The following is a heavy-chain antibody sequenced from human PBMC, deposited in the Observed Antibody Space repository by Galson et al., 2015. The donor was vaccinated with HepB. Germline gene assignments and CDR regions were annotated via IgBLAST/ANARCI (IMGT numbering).Heavy chain of an antibody. J-gene: IGHJ3*02. CDR2: ISYDGSHQ. D-gene: IGHD6-19*01. CDR3: AKGDKLGWSTHDAFHI. Sequence: SLRLSCAASGFRFSRYGMDWVRQAPGQGLEWVAVISYDGSHQYYGDSVKGRFTISRDNSKSTLFLQMYSLRAEDTAVYYCAKGDKLGWSTHDAFHIWGQGTVVTVSS. CDR1: GFRFSRYG. V-gene: IGHV3-30*18.